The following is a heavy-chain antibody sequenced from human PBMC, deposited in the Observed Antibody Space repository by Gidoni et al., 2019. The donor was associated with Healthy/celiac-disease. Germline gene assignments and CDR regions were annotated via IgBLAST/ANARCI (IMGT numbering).Heavy chain of an antibody. Sequence: QVQLQESGPGLVKPSQTLSLTCTVSGGSISSGGYYWSWIRQHPGKGLEWIGYIYYSGSTYYNPSLKSRVTISVDTSKNQFSLKLSSVTAADTAVYYCARGSCGGDCYSEAEYFQHWGQGTLVTVSS. V-gene: IGHV4-31*03. J-gene: IGHJ1*01. D-gene: IGHD2-21*02. CDR2: IYYSGST. CDR1: GGSISSGGYY. CDR3: ARGSCGGDCYSEAEYFQH.